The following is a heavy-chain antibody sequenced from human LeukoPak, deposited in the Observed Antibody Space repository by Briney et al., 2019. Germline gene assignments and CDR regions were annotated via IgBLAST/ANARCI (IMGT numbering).Heavy chain of an antibody. V-gene: IGHV1-46*01. CDR1: GYTFTTYH. D-gene: IGHD4/OR15-4a*01. CDR3: ANYGGNRPGGAFDI. CDR2: INPRGGSP. Sequence: GASVKVSCKASGYTFTTYHMHWVRQAPGQGLEWMGIINPRGGSPIYAQKFQDRVTMTWDTSTSTVHMELSSLRSDDTAVYYCANYGGNRPGGAFDIWGQGTMVTVSS. J-gene: IGHJ3*02.